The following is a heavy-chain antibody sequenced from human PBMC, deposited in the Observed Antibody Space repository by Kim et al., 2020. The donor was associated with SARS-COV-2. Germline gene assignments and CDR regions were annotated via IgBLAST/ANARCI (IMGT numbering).Heavy chain of an antibody. J-gene: IGHJ4*02. V-gene: IGHV4-39*01. Sequence: SETLSLTCTVSGGSISSSSYYWGWIRQPPGKGLEWIGSIYYSGSTYYNPSLKSRVTISVDTSKNQFSLKLSSVTAADTAVYYCRSRIAVADTGVDYWGQGTLVTVSS. D-gene: IGHD6-19*01. CDR3: RSRIAVADTGVDY. CDR1: GGSISSSSYY. CDR2: IYYSGST.